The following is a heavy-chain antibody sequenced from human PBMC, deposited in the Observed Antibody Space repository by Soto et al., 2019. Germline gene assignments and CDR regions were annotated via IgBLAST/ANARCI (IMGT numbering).Heavy chain of an antibody. V-gene: IGHV1-69*13. CDR1: GGTFSSYR. CDR2: IVPIYRTA. D-gene: IGHD6-13*01. J-gene: IGHJ4*02. CDR3: ARDSGAKLSSS. Sequence: SVKVSCKASGGTFSSYRFNWVRQARGQGLEWLGGIVPIYRTADYAQKFQGRATITADESTRTVYMELSSLKSQDTALYYCARDSGAKLSSSWGQGTLVTVSS.